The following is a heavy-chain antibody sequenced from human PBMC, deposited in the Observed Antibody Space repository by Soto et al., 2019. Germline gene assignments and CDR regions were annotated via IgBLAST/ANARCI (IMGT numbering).Heavy chain of an antibody. CDR2: ISSSSSYI. Sequence: GGSLRLSCAASGFTFSSYSMNWVRQAPGKGLEWVSSISSSSSYIYYADSVKGRFTISRDKAKNSLYLQMNSLRAEDTAVYYCARGFITDPSGDGMDVWGQGTTVTVSS. CDR3: ARGFITDPSGDGMDV. CDR1: GFTFSSYS. D-gene: IGHD3-10*01. V-gene: IGHV3-21*01. J-gene: IGHJ6*02.